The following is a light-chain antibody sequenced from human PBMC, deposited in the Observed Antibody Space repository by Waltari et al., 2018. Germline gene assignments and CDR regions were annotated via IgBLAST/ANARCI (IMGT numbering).Light chain of an antibody. J-gene: IGKJ1*01. V-gene: IGKV3-11*01. CDR2: DAS. CDR3: QHRSNWWA. CDR1: QSVTTY. Sequence: EIVLTQSPATLSLSPGERATLSCRASQSVTTYLAWYQQKPGQAPRLLIYDASNSATRIPARFSGSGSGPDFTLTISSLETEDFAVYYCQHRSNWWAFGQGTKVEIK.